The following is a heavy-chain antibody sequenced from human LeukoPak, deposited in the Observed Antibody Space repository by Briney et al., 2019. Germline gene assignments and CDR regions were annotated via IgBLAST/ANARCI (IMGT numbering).Heavy chain of an antibody. Sequence: ASVKVSCKASGYTFTSYGISWVRQAPGQGLEWMGWISAYNGNTNYAQKLQGRVTMTTDTSTSTAYMELRSLRSDDTAVYYCARDILGYYDFWSGYFDPWGQGTLVTVSS. CDR2: ISAYNGNT. J-gene: IGHJ5*02. CDR3: ARDILGYYDFWSGYFDP. D-gene: IGHD3-3*01. CDR1: GYTFTSYG. V-gene: IGHV1-18*01.